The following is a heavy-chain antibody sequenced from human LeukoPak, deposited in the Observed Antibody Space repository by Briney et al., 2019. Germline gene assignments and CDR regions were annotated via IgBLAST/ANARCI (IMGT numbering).Heavy chain of an antibody. CDR1: GFTFSSYE. CDR2: ISSSGSTI. Sequence: GGSLRLSCAASGFTFSSYEMNWVRQAPGKGLEWVSYISSSGSTIYYADSVKGRFTISRDNAKNSLYLQMNSLRAEDTAVYYCARGTRYSSRWYDYWGQGTLVTVSS. V-gene: IGHV3-48*03. D-gene: IGHD6-13*01. CDR3: ARGTRYSSRWYDY. J-gene: IGHJ4*02.